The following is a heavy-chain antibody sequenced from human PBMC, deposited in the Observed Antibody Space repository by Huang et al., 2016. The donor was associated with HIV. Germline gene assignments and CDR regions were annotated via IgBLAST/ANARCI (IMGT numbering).Heavy chain of an antibody. CDR2: INPDNGGT. V-gene: IGHV1-2*02. D-gene: IGHD6-19*01. Sequence: KASGYTFTGYYLHWVRQAPGQGPEWMGWINPDNGGTDHAQKFQGRVTMTRDTSIRTAYMELRRLRPDDTAVYYCARGDFGFSSGWSNIYFQHWGQGTLVTVSS. J-gene: IGHJ1*01. CDR3: ARGDFGFSSGWSNIYFQH. CDR1: GYTFTGYY.